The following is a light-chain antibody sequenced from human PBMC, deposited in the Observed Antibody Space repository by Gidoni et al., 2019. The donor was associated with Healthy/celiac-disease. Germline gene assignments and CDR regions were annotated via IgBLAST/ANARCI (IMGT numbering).Light chain of an antibody. V-gene: IGKV1-39*01. J-gene: IGKJ1*01. Sequence: DIQMTQSPSSLSASVGDRVTITCRASQSISSYLNWYQQKPGKAPKLLSYAASSLQSGVPSRFSGSGSGTDFTLTISSLPPEEFATYYCQQSYSTLWTFGQGTKVEIK. CDR1: QSISSY. CDR3: QQSYSTLWT. CDR2: AAS.